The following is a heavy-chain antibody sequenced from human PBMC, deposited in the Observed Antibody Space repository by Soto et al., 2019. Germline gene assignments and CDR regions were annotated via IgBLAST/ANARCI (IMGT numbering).Heavy chain of an antibody. Sequence: LRLSCAASGFTFSSYAMSWVRQAPGKGLEWVSGISGSGGSTYYADSVKGRFIISRDNSNNTLYFQMNSLRAEDTAVYYCATLTKYDILTGFYPCWGQGTLVTVSS. D-gene: IGHD3-9*01. CDR2: ISGSGGST. J-gene: IGHJ4*02. V-gene: IGHV3-23*01. CDR1: GFTFSSYA. CDR3: ATLTKYDILTGFYPC.